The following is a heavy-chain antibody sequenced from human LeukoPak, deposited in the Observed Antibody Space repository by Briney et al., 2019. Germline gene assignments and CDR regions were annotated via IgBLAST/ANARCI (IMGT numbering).Heavy chain of an antibody. V-gene: IGHV4-38-2*02. J-gene: IGHJ3*02. CDR1: GYSISSGYY. CDR2: IYHSGST. D-gene: IGHD3-3*01. Sequence: SETLSLTCTVSGYSISSGYYWGWIWQPPGKGLEWIGSIYHSGSTYYNPSLKSRVTISVDTSKNQYSLKLSSVTAADTAVYYCARKGYDFWSGSMGSFDIWGQGTMVTVSS. CDR3: ARKGYDFWSGSMGSFDI.